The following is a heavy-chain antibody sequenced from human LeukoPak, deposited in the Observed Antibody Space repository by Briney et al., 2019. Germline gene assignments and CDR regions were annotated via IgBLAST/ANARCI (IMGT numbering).Heavy chain of an antibody. CDR1: GFTFSSYE. V-gene: IGHV3-48*03. CDR2: ISSSGSTI. Sequence: GGSLRLSCAASGFTFSSYEMKWVRQAPGKGLEWVSYISSSGSTIYYADSVKGRFTISRDNAKNSLYLQMNSLRAEDTAVYYCARVSSSSSFSFLFDYWGQGTLVTVSS. CDR3: ARVSSSSSFSFLFDY. D-gene: IGHD6-6*01. J-gene: IGHJ4*02.